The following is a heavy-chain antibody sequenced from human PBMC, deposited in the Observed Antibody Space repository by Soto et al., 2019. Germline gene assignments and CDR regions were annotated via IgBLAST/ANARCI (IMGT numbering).Heavy chain of an antibody. CDR2: IYYRGNT. Sequence: SETLSLTCSVFGGSMSPYYWSWIRQSPGKGLEWIANIYYRGNTNYNPSLESRVTISIDTSKNQFSLKLNSLTAADTAVHYCARHSKKTGDFDYYYGMDVWGQGTTVTSP. V-gene: IGHV4-59*08. D-gene: IGHD7-27*01. CDR3: ARHSKKTGDFDYYYGMDV. J-gene: IGHJ6*02. CDR1: GGSMSPYY.